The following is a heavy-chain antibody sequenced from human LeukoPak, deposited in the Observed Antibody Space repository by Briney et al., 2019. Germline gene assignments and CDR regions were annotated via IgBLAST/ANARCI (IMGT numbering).Heavy chain of an antibody. CDR1: GFTFSSYS. V-gene: IGHV3-21*01. CDR3: AREGQLLSSADY. CDR2: ISSSSSYI. D-gene: IGHD2-2*01. J-gene: IGHJ4*02. Sequence: GGSLRLSCAASGFTFSSYSMNWVRQAPGKGLEWVSSISSSSSYIYYADSVKGRFTISRDNAKNSLYLQMNSLRAEDTAVYYCAREGQLLSSADYWGQGTLVTVSS.